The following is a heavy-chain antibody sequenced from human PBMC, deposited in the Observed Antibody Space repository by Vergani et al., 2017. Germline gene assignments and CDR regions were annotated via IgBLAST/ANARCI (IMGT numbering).Heavy chain of an antibody. CDR1: GGSISIGGYS. J-gene: IGHJ4*02. CDR2: IYHSGST. CDR3: ARGHDSSGYYYDY. V-gene: IGHV4-30-2*01. Sequence: QLQLQESGSGLVKPSQTLSLTCAVSGGSISIGGYSWSWIRQPPGKGLEWIGYIYHSGSTYYNPSLKSRVTISVDRSKNQFSLKLSSVTAADTAVYYCARGHDSSGYYYDYWGQGTLVTVSS. D-gene: IGHD3-22*01.